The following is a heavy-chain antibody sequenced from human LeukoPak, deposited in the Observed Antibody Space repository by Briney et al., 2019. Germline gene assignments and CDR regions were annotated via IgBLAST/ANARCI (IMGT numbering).Heavy chain of an antibody. V-gene: IGHV3-49*03. J-gene: IGHJ4*02. CDR3: TRRYSRSGYDVD. Sequence: PGGSLRLPCTASGFTFGDYAMSWFRQAPGKGLEWVGFIRSKAYGGTTEYAASVKGRFTISRDDSKSIAYLQMNSLKTEDTAVYYCTRRYSRSGYDVDWGQGTLVTVSS. CDR1: GFTFGDYA. CDR2: IRSKAYGGTT. D-gene: IGHD5-12*01.